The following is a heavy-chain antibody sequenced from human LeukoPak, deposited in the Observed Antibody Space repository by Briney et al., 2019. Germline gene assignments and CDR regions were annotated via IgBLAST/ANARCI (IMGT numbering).Heavy chain of an antibody. CDR3: ARIPLYCSGGSCYAHFDY. CDR2: IYYSGST. J-gene: IGHJ4*02. Sequence: SETLSLTCTVSGGSISSYYWSWIRQPPGKGLEWIGYIYYSGSTNYNPSLKSRVTISVDTSKNQFSLKLSSVTAADTAVYYCARIPLYCSGGSCYAHFDYWGQGTLVTVSS. CDR1: GGSISSYY. D-gene: IGHD2-15*01. V-gene: IGHV4-59*01.